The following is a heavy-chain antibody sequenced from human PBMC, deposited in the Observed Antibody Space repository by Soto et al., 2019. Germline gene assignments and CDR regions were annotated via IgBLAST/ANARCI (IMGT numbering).Heavy chain of an antibody. CDR1: GGSISSSSYY. D-gene: IGHD6-6*01. J-gene: IGHJ6*02. CDR3: AADDSSSSSEFYYYYYGMDV. CDR2: IYYSGST. Sequence: SETLSLTCTVSGGSISSSSYYWGWIRQPPGKGLEWIGSIYYSGSTYYNPSLKSRVTISVDTSKNQFSLELSSLRSEDTAVYYCAADDSSSSSEFYYYYYGMDVWGQGTTVTVSS. V-gene: IGHV4-39*07.